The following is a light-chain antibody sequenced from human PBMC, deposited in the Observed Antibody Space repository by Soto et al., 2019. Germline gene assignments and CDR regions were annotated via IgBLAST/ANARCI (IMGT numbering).Light chain of an antibody. V-gene: IGLV2-14*01. CDR1: SSDVGGYNY. Sequence: QSALTQPASVSGSPGQSITISCAGNSSDVGGYNYVSWYQQHPGKAPKLMIYEVTNRPSGVFNRFSGSKSGNTASLTISGLQAEDEADYYCTSYTGSSTPWVFGGGTKLTVL. CDR2: EVT. J-gene: IGLJ3*02. CDR3: TSYTGSSTPWV.